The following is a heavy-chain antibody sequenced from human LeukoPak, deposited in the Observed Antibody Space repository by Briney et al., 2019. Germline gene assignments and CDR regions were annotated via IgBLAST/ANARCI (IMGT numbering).Heavy chain of an antibody. CDR1: GFTFSDHW. J-gene: IGHJ6*03. D-gene: IGHD3-10*01. CDR3: ASRFGEFDYYYMDV. Sequence: GSLRLSCAASGFTFSDHWMSWVRQAPGKGLEWVANIKQDGIEKHYVDSVKGRFTISRDNAKNSLYLQMNSLRAEDTAVYFCASRFGEFDYYYMDVWGKGTTVTISS. V-gene: IGHV3-7*01. CDR2: IKQDGIEK.